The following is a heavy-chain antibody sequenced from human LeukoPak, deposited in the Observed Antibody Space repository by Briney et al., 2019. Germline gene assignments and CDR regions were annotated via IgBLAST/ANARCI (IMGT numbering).Heavy chain of an antibody. CDR1: GGSISNYY. CDR2: VYHSGTT. V-gene: IGHV4-39*01. CDR3: ATSYGSNFY. Sequence: PSETLSLICSVSGGSISNYYWGWIRQPPGKGLEWIGSVYHSGTTYFNPSLESRVSVSVDTSKSQFSLRLSSVTAADTAVYYCATSYGSNFYWGQGTLVTVSS. D-gene: IGHD6-19*01. J-gene: IGHJ4*02.